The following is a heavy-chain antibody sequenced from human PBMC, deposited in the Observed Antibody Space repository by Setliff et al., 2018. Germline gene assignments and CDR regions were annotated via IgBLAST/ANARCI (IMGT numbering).Heavy chain of an antibody. CDR3: AGSTVTQVDY. CDR1: GFTFNNYA. Sequence: GGSLRLSCAASGFTFNNYAMSWVRQAPGKRLEWVSVVYRGGSTTFYADSVKGRFTISRDNAKNSLYLLMKSVRVDDTAVYYCAGSTVTQVDYWGQGTLVTVSS. J-gene: IGHJ4*02. CDR2: VYRGGSTT. V-gene: IGHV3-23*03. D-gene: IGHD4-17*01.